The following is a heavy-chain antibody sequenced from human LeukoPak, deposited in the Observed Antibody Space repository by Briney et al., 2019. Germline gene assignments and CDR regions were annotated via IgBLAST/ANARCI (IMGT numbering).Heavy chain of an antibody. J-gene: IGHJ6*03. V-gene: IGHV3-7*01. CDR2: INQDGSEK. CDR3: ARDHAFSYYYYYMDV. CDR1: GFTFSSYE. D-gene: IGHD3-3*01. Sequence: GGSLRLSCAASGFTFSSYEMNWVRQAPGKGLEWVANINQDGSEKYYVDSVKGRFTISRDNAKNSLYLQMNSLRAEDTAVYYCARDHAFSYYYYYMDVWSKGTTVTVSS.